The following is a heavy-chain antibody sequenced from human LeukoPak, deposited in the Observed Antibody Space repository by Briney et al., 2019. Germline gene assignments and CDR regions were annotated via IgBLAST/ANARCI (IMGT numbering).Heavy chain of an antibody. CDR3: ARDINGITAPDY. Sequence: ASVKVSCKASGYTFTGYFIHWVRQAPGQGLEWMGWINPNNGGTKYAQKFQDRVTMTRDTSISTAYMELSRLRSDDTAVYYCARDINGITAPDYWGQGTLVTVSS. D-gene: IGHD1-14*01. CDR2: INPNNGGT. V-gene: IGHV1-2*02. J-gene: IGHJ4*02. CDR1: GYTFTGYF.